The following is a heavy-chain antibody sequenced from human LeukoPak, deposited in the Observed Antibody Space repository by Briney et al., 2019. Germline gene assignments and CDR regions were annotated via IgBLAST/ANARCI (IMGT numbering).Heavy chain of an antibody. Sequence: ASVKVSCKASGYTFTGYYTHWVRQAPGQGLEWMGWINPNSGGTNYAQKFQGWVTMTRDTSISTAYMELSRLRSDDTAVYYCAREGSWFGGGYFDYWGQGTLVTVSS. V-gene: IGHV1-2*04. D-gene: IGHD3-10*01. CDR2: INPNSGGT. CDR3: AREGSWFGGGYFDY. CDR1: GYTFTGYY. J-gene: IGHJ4*02.